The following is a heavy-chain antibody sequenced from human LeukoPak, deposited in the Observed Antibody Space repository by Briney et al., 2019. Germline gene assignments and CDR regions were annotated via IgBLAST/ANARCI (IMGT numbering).Heavy chain of an antibody. D-gene: IGHD5-18*01. Sequence: GGSPRLSCAASGVTVSSNYMSWVRQAPGKGLEWDSVIYSGGSTYYADSVKGRFTISRDNSKNTLYLQMNSLRAEDTAVYYCASTRLADTAMVPPYYYYGMDVWGQGTTVTVSS. V-gene: IGHV3-53*01. J-gene: IGHJ6*02. CDR2: IYSGGST. CDR1: GVTVSSNY. CDR3: ASTRLADTAMVPPYYYYGMDV.